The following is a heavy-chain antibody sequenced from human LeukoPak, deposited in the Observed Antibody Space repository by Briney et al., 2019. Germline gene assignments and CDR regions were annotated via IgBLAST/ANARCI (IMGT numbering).Heavy chain of an antibody. Sequence: PVGSLRLSRAASGFTFSSYAMSWVRRAPGKGLEWVSAISGSGGTTSYADSVKGRFTISRGNSKNTLYLQMNSLRVEDTAVYYCAKALTVVVVSTAPTNVPFDDWGQGTLVTVSS. V-gene: IGHV3-23*01. CDR3: AKALTVVVVSTAPTNVPFDD. CDR1: GFTFSSYA. D-gene: IGHD2-15*01. J-gene: IGHJ4*02. CDR2: ISGSGGTT.